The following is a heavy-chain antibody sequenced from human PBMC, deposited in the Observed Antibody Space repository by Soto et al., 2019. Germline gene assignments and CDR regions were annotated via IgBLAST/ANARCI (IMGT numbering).Heavy chain of an antibody. CDR3: VNDAGGGPYSTAWYEFDY. V-gene: IGHV3-23*01. Sequence: GGSLRLSCAASEFIFSNYAMSWVRLAPGKGPEWVAVISETGGGTYYADSVKGRFTISRDNAKNTLYLQRNILRAEDTGLYYCVNDAGGGPYSTAWYEFDYWGQGTQVTVSS. D-gene: IGHD2-2*01. CDR2: ISETGGGT. J-gene: IGHJ4*02. CDR1: EFIFSNYA.